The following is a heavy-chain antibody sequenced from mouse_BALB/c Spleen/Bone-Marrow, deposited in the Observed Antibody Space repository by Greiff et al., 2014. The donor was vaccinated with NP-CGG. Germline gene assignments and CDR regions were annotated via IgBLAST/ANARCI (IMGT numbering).Heavy chain of an antibody. CDR2: IDPANGNT. CDR3: ASYYYGSSSFAY. D-gene: IGHD1-1*01. V-gene: IGHV14-3*02. J-gene: IGHJ3*01. Sequence: EVQLQQSGAELVKPGASVKLSCTASGFNIKDTYMHWVKQRPEQGLEWVGRIDPANGNTKCDPKFQGKATITADTSSSTAYLQLSSLTSEDTAVYYCASYYYGSSSFAYWGQGTLVTVSA. CDR1: GFNIKDTY.